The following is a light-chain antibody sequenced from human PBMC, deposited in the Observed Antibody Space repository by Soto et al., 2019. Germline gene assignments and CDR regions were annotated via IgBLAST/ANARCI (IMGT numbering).Light chain of an antibody. J-gene: IGKJ4*01. Sequence: DIQMTQSPSSLSASVGDRVTITCQASQDISNYLSWYQQKPGKAPKLLIYDASNLETGVPSRFSGGGSGTDFTFTISSLRPEDFATYYCQQYDDLPLTFGGGTKWIS. CDR3: QQYDDLPLT. V-gene: IGKV1-33*01. CDR1: QDISNY. CDR2: DAS.